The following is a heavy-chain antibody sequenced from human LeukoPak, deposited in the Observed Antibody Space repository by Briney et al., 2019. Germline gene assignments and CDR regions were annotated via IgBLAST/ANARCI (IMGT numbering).Heavy chain of an antibody. CDR3: ARQYYDSSAGAFDI. J-gene: IGHJ3*02. V-gene: IGHV1-18*01. CDR1: GYTFTSYG. D-gene: IGHD3-22*01. CDR2: ISAYNGNT. Sequence: GASVKVSCKASGYTFTSYGISWVRQAPGQGLEWMGWISAYNGNTNYAQKLQGRVTMTTDTSTSTAYMELRSLRSDDTAVYYCARQYYDSSAGAFDIWGQGTMVTVSS.